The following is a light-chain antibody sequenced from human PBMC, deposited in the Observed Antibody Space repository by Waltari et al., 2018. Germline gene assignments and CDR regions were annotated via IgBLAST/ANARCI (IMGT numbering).Light chain of an antibody. CDR2: DAS. Sequence: EIVLTQSPGTLALSPGARATLSCRARQSVGRALAWYQQKPGQAPRLLIYDASSRTTGIPDRFRGSGSGTDFSLTISRVEPEDFAVYYCQMYVRLPVTFGQGTKVEVK. CDR1: QSVGRA. J-gene: IGKJ1*01. CDR3: QMYVRLPVT. V-gene: IGKV3-20*01.